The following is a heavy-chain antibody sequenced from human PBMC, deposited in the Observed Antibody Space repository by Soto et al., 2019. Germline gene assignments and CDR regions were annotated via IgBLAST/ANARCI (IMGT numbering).Heavy chain of an antibody. D-gene: IGHD2-21*01. CDR2: ISAYNGYT. CDR1: GYTFTSYG. V-gene: IGHV1-18*01. J-gene: IGHJ6*02. Sequence: QVQLVQSGAEVKKPGASLKVSCKASGYTFTSYGISWVRQAPGQGREWMGWISAYNGYTNYAETLQGRVTMTTDTSTSTVYMELRRLRSDDTAVYYCARDLWGYYYGMDVWGQGTTVTVSS. CDR3: ARDLWGYYYGMDV.